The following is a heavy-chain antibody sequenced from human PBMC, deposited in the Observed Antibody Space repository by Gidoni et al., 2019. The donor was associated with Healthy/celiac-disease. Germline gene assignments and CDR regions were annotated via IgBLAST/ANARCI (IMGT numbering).Heavy chain of an antibody. D-gene: IGHD2-2*02. J-gene: IGHJ4*02. CDR3: TRRAECSSTGCYKGGFDY. V-gene: IGHV4-39*01. CDR1: GGSISSSGYY. Sequence: QLQLQESGPGLVKPSETPSLTCTGSGGSISSSGYYWGWIRQPPGKGLEWIGSIYYSGSTYYSPSLKSRVTISVDTSKNQFSLKLSSVTAADTAVYYCTRRAECSSTGCYKGGFDYWGQGTLVTVSS. CDR2: IYYSGST.